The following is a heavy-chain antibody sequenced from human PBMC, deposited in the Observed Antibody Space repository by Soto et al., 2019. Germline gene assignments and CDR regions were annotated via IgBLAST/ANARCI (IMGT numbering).Heavy chain of an antibody. CDR3: ARLSSDYSYGMDV. V-gene: IGHV5-10-1*01. Sequence: PGESLKISCKGSGYSFTSYWISWVRQMPGKGLGWMGRIDPSASYTNYSPSFQCHVTRSADKSISTAYLQWSSLKASDTAMYYSARLSSDYSYGMDVWGKGTTVTVSS. D-gene: IGHD6-6*01. J-gene: IGHJ6*04. CDR2: IDPSASYT. CDR1: GYSFTSYW.